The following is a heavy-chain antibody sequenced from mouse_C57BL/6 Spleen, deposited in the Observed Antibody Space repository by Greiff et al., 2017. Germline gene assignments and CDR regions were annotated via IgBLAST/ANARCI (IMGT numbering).Heavy chain of an antibody. CDR3: ARENSNYDYFDY. D-gene: IGHD2-5*01. CDR1: GYTFTSYW. CDR2: INPSNGGT. Sequence: VQLQQPGTELVKPGASVKLSCKASGYTFTSYWMHWVKQRPGQGLEWIGNINPSNGGTNYNEKFKSKATLTVDKSSSTAYMQLSSLTSEASAVYYCARENSNYDYFDYWGQGTTLTVSS. V-gene: IGHV1-53*01. J-gene: IGHJ2*01.